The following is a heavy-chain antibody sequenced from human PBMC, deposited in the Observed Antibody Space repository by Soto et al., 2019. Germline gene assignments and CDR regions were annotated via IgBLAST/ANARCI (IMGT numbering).Heavy chain of an antibody. V-gene: IGHV2-5*02. J-gene: IGHJ3*02. D-gene: IGHD5-18*01. CDR3: AHRPFNSAWHDAYDI. Sequence: SGPTLVNPTETLTLTCTFSGFSLSARGESVGWIRQPPGKVLEWLAIIYWDDDKRYSPSLRTTFTITKDTSKNQVVLTMTNMDPVDTATYFCAHRPFNSAWHDAYDIWGPGTMVTVSS. CDR1: GFSLSARGES. CDR2: IYWDDDK.